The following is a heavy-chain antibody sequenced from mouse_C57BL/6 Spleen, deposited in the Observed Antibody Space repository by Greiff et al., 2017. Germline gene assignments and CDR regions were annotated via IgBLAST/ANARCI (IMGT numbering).Heavy chain of an antibody. CDR1: GYPFTDHN. CDR3: ARRNWEGWYFDV. Sequence: VPLQQSGPELVKPGASAKIPCKASGYPFTDHNMNWAKLINGKSLVWIGVINPNYGTTSYNQKFKGRATLTVDQSSSTAYMQLNSLTSEDSAVYYCARRNWEGWYFDVWGTGTTVTVSS. CDR2: INPNYGTT. J-gene: IGHJ1*03. D-gene: IGHD4-1*01. V-gene: IGHV1-39*01.